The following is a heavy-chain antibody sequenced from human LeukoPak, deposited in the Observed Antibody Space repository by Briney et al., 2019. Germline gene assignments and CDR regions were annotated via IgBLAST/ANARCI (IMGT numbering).Heavy chain of an antibody. CDR2: IYSRGTT. Sequence: SETLSLTCTVSGGSISSGSYYWSWVRQPAGKGLEWIGYIYSRGTTNYNPSLKSRITISLDTSKNQFSLKLSSVTAADTAVYYCTRDPPHGAFDIWGQGTMVTVSS. CDR3: TRDPPHGAFDI. CDR1: GGSISSGSYY. V-gene: IGHV4-61*10. J-gene: IGHJ3*02.